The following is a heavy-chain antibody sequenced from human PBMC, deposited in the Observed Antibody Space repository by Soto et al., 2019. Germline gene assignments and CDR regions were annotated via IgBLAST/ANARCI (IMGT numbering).Heavy chain of an antibody. V-gene: IGHV3-53*01. CDR3: ARERYYYYYSGMDV. CDR2: IYSGGST. Sequence: GGSLRLSCAASGFTVSSNYMSWVRQAPGKGLEWVSVIYSGGSTYYADSVKGRFTISRDNSKNTLYLQMNSLRAEDTAVYYCARERYYYYYSGMDVWGQGTTVTVSS. J-gene: IGHJ6*02. CDR1: GFTVSSNY.